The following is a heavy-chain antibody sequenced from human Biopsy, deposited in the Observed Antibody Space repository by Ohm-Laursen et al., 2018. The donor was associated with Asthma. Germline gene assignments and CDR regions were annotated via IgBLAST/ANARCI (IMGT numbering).Heavy chain of an antibody. D-gene: IGHD6-6*01. CDR1: RLTYE. V-gene: IGHV3-33*08. CDR3: ARKIAARGGMGV. CDR2: IWYDGRKK. J-gene: IGHJ6*02. Sequence: SLRLSCAASRLTYEMHWVRQAPGKGLEWVSFIWYDGRKKTYADSVKGRFTISRDNSKNTLYLQMNSLRAEDTAVYYCARKIAARGGMGVWGQGTTVTVSS.